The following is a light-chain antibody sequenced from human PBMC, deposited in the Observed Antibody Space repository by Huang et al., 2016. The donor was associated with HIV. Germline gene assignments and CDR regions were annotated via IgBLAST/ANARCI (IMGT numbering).Light chain of an antibody. Sequence: EIMMTQSPATLSVSPGGRVTLSCRASQNVRNNLAWYQQKTGQAPRLLIYDTSTRASGIPARFSVSGSGTEFTHTISGLQSEDFAIYYCQQYDKWPPGLTFGGGTKVEI. CDR2: DTS. CDR1: QNVRNN. V-gene: IGKV3D-15*01. J-gene: IGKJ4*01. CDR3: QQYDKWPPGLT.